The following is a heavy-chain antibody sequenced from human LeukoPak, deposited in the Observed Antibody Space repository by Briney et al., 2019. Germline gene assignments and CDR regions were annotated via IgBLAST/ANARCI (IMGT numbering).Heavy chain of an antibody. D-gene: IGHD6-19*01. CDR1: GVSVRSSNW. J-gene: IGHJ4*02. CDR2: IYHSGTT. CDR3: ARDLSESSGLYGGGYYLHY. V-gene: IGHV4-4*02. Sequence: PSETLSLTCGVSGVSVRSSNWWNWVRQSPGKGLEWIGEIYHSGTTNYNPSLKSRVTILVDKSKNQFSLNLTSVTAADTAVYYCARDLSESSGLYGGGYYLHYWGQGILVTVSS.